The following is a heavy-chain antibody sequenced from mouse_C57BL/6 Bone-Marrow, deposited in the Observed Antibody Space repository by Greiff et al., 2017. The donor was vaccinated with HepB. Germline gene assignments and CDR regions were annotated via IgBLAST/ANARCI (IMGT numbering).Heavy chain of an antibody. D-gene: IGHD1-1*01. V-gene: IGHV1-36*01. CDR3: AREPLYYYGSTLYAMDY. J-gene: IGHJ4*01. Sequence: VHVKQSGPVLVKPGPSVKISCKASGFTFTDYYMHWVKQSHGKSLEWIGLVYPYNGGTSYNQKFKGKATLTVDTSSSTAYMELNSLTSEDSAVYYCAREPLYYYGSTLYAMDYWGQGTSVTVSS. CDR1: GFTFTDYY. CDR2: VYPYNGGT.